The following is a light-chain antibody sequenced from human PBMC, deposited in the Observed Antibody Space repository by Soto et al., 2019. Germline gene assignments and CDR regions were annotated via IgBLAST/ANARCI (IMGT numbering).Light chain of an antibody. CDR1: QSLLHSNGYTY. V-gene: IGKV2-28*01. CDR2: LCS. CDR3: MQALQTPWT. Sequence: DIVMTQSPLSLPVTPGEPASISCRSTQSLLHSNGYTYLDWYLQKPGQSPQLLIYLCSHRASGVPDRFTGSVSGTDFTLKISRVEAEDVGVYYCMQALQTPWTFGQGTKVEIK. J-gene: IGKJ1*01.